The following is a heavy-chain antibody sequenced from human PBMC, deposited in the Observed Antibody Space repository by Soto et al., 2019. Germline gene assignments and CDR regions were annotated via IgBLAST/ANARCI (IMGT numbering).Heavy chain of an antibody. D-gene: IGHD3-22*01. CDR1: GGSISSGDSY. CDR3: ARAAKTYYYDSSGYYYTFDI. V-gene: IGHV4-30-4*01. Sequence: QVQLQESGPGLVKPSQTLSLTCTVSGGSISSGDSYWSWIRQPPGSGLEWIGYIYCSGSTYYTPSLKSRVTILVDTSKNQFSLKLCPVTAADTAVYYCARAAKTYYYDSSGYYYTFDIWGQGTMVTVSS. CDR2: IYCSGST. J-gene: IGHJ3*02.